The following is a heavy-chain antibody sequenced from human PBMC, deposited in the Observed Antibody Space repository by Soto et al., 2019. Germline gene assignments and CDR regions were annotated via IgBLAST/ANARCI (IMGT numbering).Heavy chain of an antibody. CDR3: ARTIVVVPAAKDNWFDP. CDR1: GGSISSSNW. J-gene: IGHJ5*02. D-gene: IGHD2-2*01. Sequence: PSETLSLTCAVSGGSISSSNWWSWVRQPPGKGLEWIGEIYHSGSTNYNPSLKSRVTISVDKSKNQFSLKLSSVTAADTAVYYCARTIVVVPAAKDNWFDPWGQRTLVTVSS. CDR2: IYHSGST. V-gene: IGHV4-4*02.